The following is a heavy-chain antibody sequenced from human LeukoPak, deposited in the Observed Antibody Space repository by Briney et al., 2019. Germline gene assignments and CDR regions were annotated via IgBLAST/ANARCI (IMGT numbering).Heavy chain of an antibody. CDR3: AKRGAEVGFFDF. Sequence: PGGSLRLSCAASGLTFSSYSMNWVRQAPGKGLEWVSSISSSSSYIYYADSVKGRFTISRDNAKNSLYLQMNSLRAEDTAFYYCAKRGAEVGFFDFWGQGTLVTVSS. CDR1: GLTFSSYS. J-gene: IGHJ4*02. D-gene: IGHD1-1*01. V-gene: IGHV3-21*04. CDR2: ISSSSSYI.